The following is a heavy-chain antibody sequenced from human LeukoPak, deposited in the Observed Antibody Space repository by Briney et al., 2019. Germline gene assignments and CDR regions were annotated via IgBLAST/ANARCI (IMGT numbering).Heavy chain of an antibody. CDR2: MNPNSGNT. Sequence: ASVTVSCKASGYTFTSYDINWVRQATGQGLEWMGWMNPNSGNTGYAQKFQGRVTMTRDTSISTAYMELSRLRSDDTAVYYCARRGHSSGWKPFDYWGQGTLVTVSS. CDR1: GYTFTSYD. D-gene: IGHD6-19*01. V-gene: IGHV1-8*01. CDR3: ARRGHSSGWKPFDY. J-gene: IGHJ4*02.